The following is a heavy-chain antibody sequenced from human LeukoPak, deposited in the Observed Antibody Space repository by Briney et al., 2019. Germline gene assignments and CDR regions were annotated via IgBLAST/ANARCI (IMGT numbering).Heavy chain of an antibody. V-gene: IGHV3-30*02. CDR3: AKTSLSDSGGHYYYMDV. D-gene: IGHD3-3*01. Sequence: SGGSLRLSCAASGFSFNNYGMHWVRHTPSKGLEWVAFIRFDETEKFYADSVKGRFTISRDNSRNTVSLQLSNLRTEDTALYYCAKTSLSDSGGHYYYMDVWGKGTTVTVSS. CDR1: GFSFNNYG. J-gene: IGHJ6*03. CDR2: IRFDETEK.